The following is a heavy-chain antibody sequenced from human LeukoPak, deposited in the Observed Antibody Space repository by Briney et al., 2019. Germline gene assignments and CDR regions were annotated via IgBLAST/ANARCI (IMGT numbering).Heavy chain of an antibody. D-gene: IGHD3-3*01. CDR3: ARGFSSFWPLDI. CDR2: INWNGGST. Sequence: GGSLRLSCAASGFTFDNYGMSWVRQAPGKGLEWVSGINWNGGSTGYADSVKGRFTISRDSSKNTLYLQMNSLRAEDTALYHCARGFSSFWPLDIWGQGTMVTVSS. V-gene: IGHV3-20*01. CDR1: GFTFDNYG. J-gene: IGHJ3*02.